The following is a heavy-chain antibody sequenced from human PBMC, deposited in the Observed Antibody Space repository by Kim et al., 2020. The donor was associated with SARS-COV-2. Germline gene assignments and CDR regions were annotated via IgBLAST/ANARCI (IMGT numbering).Heavy chain of an antibody. CDR2: IEPDGSFK. Sequence: GGSLRLSCAASEFRHSLYWMSWVRQGPGSGLVWLTEIEPDGSFKDYAECVKGRFTISRDNAENTVSLQMNSLRVEDTGVYYCGRARVACAVDVWGQGAAVTVSS. J-gene: IGHJ6*02. V-gene: IGHV3-74*01. D-gene: IGHD2-15*01. CDR1: EFRHSLYW. CDR3: GRARVACAVDV.